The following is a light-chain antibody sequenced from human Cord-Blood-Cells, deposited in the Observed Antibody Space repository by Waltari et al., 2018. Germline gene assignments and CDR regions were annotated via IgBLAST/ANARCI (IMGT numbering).Light chain of an antibody. CDR2: QDS. CDR1: KLGDKY. Sequence: SYELTQPPSVSVSPGQTASITCSGDKLGDKYACWYQQKPGQPPVRVIYQDSKRPSGIPGRFSGSNSGNTATLTISGTQAMDEADYYCQAWDSSTVVFGGGTKLTVL. V-gene: IGLV3-1*01. CDR3: QAWDSSTVV. J-gene: IGLJ2*01.